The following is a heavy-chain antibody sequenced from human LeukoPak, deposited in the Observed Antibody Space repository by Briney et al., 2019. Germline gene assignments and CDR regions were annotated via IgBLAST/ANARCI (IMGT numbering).Heavy chain of an antibody. CDR1: GFTFSNYW. D-gene: IGHD3-10*01. Sequence: RTGGSLRLSCVASGFTFSNYWMTWVRQAPGKGLEWVANIKPDGSAKHFVDSVRGRFTIPRDNAKDSLYLQMNSLRAEDTAVYYCVRGSSGTVVRGIAWAWFDPWGQGTLVTVSS. CDR3: VRGSSGTVVRGIAWAWFDP. CDR2: IKPDGSAK. V-gene: IGHV3-7*05. J-gene: IGHJ5*02.